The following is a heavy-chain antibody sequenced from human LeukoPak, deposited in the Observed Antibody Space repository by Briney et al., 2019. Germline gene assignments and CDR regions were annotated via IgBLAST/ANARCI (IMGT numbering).Heavy chain of an antibody. CDR1: GYTFTGYH. J-gene: IGHJ6*02. CDR2: INPNSGDT. V-gene: IGHV1-2*06. CDR3: ARDSSSWSYYYYYGMDV. D-gene: IGHD6-13*01. Sequence: ASVTVSCTASGYTFTGYHMHWVRQAPGQGLEWMGRINPNSGDTNYAQKFQGRVTMTRDTSISTAYMELSRLRSDDTAVYYCARDSSSWSYYYYYGMDVWGQGTTVTVSS.